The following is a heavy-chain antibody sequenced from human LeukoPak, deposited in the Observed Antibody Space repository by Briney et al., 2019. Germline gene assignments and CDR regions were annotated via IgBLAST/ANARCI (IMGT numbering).Heavy chain of an antibody. CDR3: ARVRDGYNVADY. Sequence: SETLSLTCTVSGGSISGYYWSWIRQPPGKGLEWIGYIYYSGSTNYNPSLRSRVTMSVDTSKNQFSLKLTSVTAADTAVYYCARVRDGYNVADYWGQGTLVTVSS. CDR2: IYYSGST. J-gene: IGHJ4*02. CDR1: GGSISGYY. V-gene: IGHV4-59*01. D-gene: IGHD5-24*01.